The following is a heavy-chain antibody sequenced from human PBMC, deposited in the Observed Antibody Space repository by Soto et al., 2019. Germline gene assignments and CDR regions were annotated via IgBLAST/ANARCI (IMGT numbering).Heavy chain of an antibody. CDR3: AIGAIQPTYYYYYSMDV. D-gene: IGHD2-2*02. CDR1: GGSFSGYY. Sequence: SETLSLTCAVYGGSFSGYYWSWIRQPPGKGLEWIGEINHSGSTNYNPSLKSRVTISVDTSKNQFSLKLSSVTATDTAVYYCAIGAIQPTYYYYYSMDVWGKGTPVTVS. V-gene: IGHV4-34*01. J-gene: IGHJ6*03. CDR2: INHSGST.